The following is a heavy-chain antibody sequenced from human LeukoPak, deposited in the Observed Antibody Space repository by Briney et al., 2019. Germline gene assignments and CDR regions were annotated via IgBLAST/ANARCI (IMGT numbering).Heavy chain of an antibody. CDR3: ARAASTGDVDY. V-gene: IGHV1-8*03. D-gene: IGHD7-27*01. J-gene: IGHJ4*02. CDR1: GYTFTSYD. CDR2: MNPNSGNT. Sequence: GASVKVSCKDSGYTFTSYDINWVRQAAGQGLEWMGWMNPNSGNTGYAQKFQGRVTITRNTSISTAYMELSSLRSEDTAVYYCARAASTGDVDYWGQGTLVTVSS.